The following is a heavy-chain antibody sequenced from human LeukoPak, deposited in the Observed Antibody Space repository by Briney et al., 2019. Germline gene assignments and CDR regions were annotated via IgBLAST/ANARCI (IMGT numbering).Heavy chain of an antibody. CDR2: IYHSGST. J-gene: IGHJ4*02. CDR1: GGSISRGGYS. CDR3: ARSTQYEILTGFDY. V-gene: IGHV4-30-2*01. Sequence: SETLSLTCAVSGGSISRGGYSWSWIRQPPGKGLEWIGYIYHSGSTYYNPSLKSRITISIDRSKNQFSLKLSSVTAADTAVYYFARSTQYEILTGFDYWGQGTLVTVSS. D-gene: IGHD3-9*01.